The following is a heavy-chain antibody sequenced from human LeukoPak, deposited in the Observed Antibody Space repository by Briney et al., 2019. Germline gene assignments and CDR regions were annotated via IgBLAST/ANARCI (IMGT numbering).Heavy chain of an antibody. CDR3: GIFGVVLDGTDI. D-gene: IGHD3-3*01. CDR1: GGSLSGYY. J-gene: IGHJ3*02. Sequence: PSETLSLTCAVQGGSLSGYYWSGIRQPPGKGLEGIGEINHSGSTNYNPSLKSRVTISEDTSKNQFSLKLRSVTAADTAMYYCGIFGVVLDGTDIWGQGTMVTVSS. CDR2: INHSGST. V-gene: IGHV4-34*01.